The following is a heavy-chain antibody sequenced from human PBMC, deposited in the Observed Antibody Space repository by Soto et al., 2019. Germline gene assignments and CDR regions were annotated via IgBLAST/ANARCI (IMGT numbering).Heavy chain of an antibody. CDR2: ISSSSSYT. CDR3: ARDLPRVRGVNHDGMNV. V-gene: IGHV3-11*05. CDR1: GFTFSDYY. Sequence: QVQLVESGGGLVKPGGSLRLSCAASGFTFSDYYMSWIRQAPGKGLEWVSYISSSSSYTNYADSVKGRFTGSRDNAKPPLDVQMNRLRTGDTAVYYCARDLPRVRGVNHDGMNVWGQGTTVTVSS. D-gene: IGHD3-10*01. J-gene: IGHJ6*02.